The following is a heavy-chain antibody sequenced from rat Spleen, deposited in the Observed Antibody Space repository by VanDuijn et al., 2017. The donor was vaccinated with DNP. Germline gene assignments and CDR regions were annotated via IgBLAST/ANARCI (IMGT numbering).Heavy chain of an antibody. Sequence: EVQLVESGGDLVQPGRSLTLSCVASGFTFNNYWMAWIRQVPGKGLEWVASITRSGGSPFYPDSVKDRFTISRDNAKNTLYLQMSSLRSEDTATYYCAARYSSSWFAYWGQGTLVTVSS. CDR3: AARYSSSWFAY. J-gene: IGHJ3*01. V-gene: IGHV5-31*01. CDR1: GFTFNNYW. D-gene: IGHD1-2*01. CDR2: ITRSGGSP.